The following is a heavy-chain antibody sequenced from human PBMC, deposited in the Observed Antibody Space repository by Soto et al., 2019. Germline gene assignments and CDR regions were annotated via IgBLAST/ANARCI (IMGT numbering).Heavy chain of an antibody. CDR2: IYYSGST. CDR3: ARHIYCTNGVCYLNYYYMDV. CDR1: GGSISSSSYY. V-gene: IGHV4-39*01. J-gene: IGHJ6*03. Sequence: QLQLQESGPGLVKPSETLSLTCTVSGGSISSSSYYWGWIRQPPGKGLEWIGSIYYSGSTYYNPSLKSRVTISVDTSKNQFSLKRSSVTAADTAVYYCARHIYCTNGVCYLNYYYMDVWGKGTTVTVSS. D-gene: IGHD2-8*01.